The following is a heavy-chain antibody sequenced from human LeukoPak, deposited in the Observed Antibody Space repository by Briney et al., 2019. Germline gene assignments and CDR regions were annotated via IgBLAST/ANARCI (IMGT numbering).Heavy chain of an antibody. V-gene: IGHV3-48*03. CDR3: AELGITMIGGV. Sequence: GGSLRLSCAASGFTFSSYEMNWVRQAPGKGLEWVSYISSSGSTIYYADSVKGRFTIYRDNAKNSLYLQMDSLRAEDTAVYYCAELGITMIGGVWGKGTTVTISS. CDR2: ISSSGSTI. J-gene: IGHJ6*04. D-gene: IGHD3-10*02. CDR1: GFTFSSYE.